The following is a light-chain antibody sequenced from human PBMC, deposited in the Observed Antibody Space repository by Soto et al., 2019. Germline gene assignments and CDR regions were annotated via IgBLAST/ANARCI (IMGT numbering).Light chain of an antibody. CDR1: PSDVGGYNY. CDR3: SSYTNINTRACV. Sequence: QSALTQPASVSGSPGQSITISCTGTPSDVGGYNYVSWYQQLPGKVPKLMIYEVTDRPSGVSNRFSGSKSGNTASLTISGLQAEDEAEYYCSSYTNINTRACVFGTGTKLTVL. CDR2: EVT. V-gene: IGLV2-14*01. J-gene: IGLJ1*01.